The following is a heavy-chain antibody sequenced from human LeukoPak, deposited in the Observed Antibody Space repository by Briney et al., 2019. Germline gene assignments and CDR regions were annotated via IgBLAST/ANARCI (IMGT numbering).Heavy chain of an antibody. Sequence: GGSLRLSCTASGFMIDEYAMTWVRQAPGRGREWLGFIRSRSYHETTQYAASVRGRFTISRDDSKSVTYLQMDSLKTEDTAVYFCARDRRDGYNDGYFSLWGRGTLVSVSS. CDR2: IRSRSYHETT. V-gene: IGHV3-49*04. D-gene: IGHD5-24*01. CDR3: ARDRRDGYNDGYFSL. CDR1: GFMIDEYA. J-gene: IGHJ2*01.